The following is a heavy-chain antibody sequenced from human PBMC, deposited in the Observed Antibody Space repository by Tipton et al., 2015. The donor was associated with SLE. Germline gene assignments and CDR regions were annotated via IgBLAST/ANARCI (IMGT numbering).Heavy chain of an antibody. CDR1: GGSISSYY. CDR2: IYYSGST. J-gene: IGHJ6*03. CDR3: ARAGSYPYYYYYVDV. V-gene: IGHV4-59*01. Sequence: TLSLTCTVSGGSISSYYWSWIRQPPGKGLEWIGYIYYSGSTNYNPSLKSRVTISVDTSKNQFSLKLSSVTAADTAVYYCARAGSYPYYYYYVDVWGKGTTVTVSS. D-gene: IGHD1-26*01.